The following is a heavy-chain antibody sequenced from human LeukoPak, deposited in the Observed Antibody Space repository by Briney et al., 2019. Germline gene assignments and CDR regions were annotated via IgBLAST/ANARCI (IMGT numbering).Heavy chain of an antibody. CDR3: ARVGDNTAFDY. J-gene: IGHJ4*02. D-gene: IGHD2-21*01. Sequence: PGGSLRLSCAASGFTFSTYALHWVCQVPGKGLEYVSAISSIGGTTYYANSVKGRFTISRDNSKNTLYLQMGSLKPEDTAVYYCARVGDNTAFDYWGQGTLVTVSS. CDR1: GFTFSTYA. CDR2: ISSIGGTT. V-gene: IGHV3-64*01.